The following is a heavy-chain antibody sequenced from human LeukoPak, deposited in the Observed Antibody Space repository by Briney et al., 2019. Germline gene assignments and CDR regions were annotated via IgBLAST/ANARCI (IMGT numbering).Heavy chain of an antibody. CDR1: GFTFSSYA. J-gene: IGHJ6*02. D-gene: IGHD3-22*01. Sequence: QTGGSLRLSCAASGFTFSSYAMGWVRQAPGKGLEWVSAITGSGGSTYYAASVKGRFTISRDNSKNTLYLQMNSLRAEDTAVYYCAREQYYYDSSGYYGAVDGYYYYGRDVWGQGTTVTVSS. CDR2: ITGSGGST. V-gene: IGHV3-23*01. CDR3: AREQYYYDSSGYYGAVDGYYYYGRDV.